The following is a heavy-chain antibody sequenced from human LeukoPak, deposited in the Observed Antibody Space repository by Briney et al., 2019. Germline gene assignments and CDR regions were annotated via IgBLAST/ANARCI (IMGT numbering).Heavy chain of an antibody. CDR2: IWFDGSNK. J-gene: IGHJ3*02. Sequence: GRSLRLSCAASGFTFSSYVMHWVRQAPGKGLEWVTIIWFDGSNKYYADSVKGRFTISRDNSKNTLYLQMNSLRAEDTAVYYCASARPTSSWTAFDIWGQGTMVTVSS. V-gene: IGHV3-33*01. CDR1: GFTFSSYV. D-gene: IGHD6-13*01. CDR3: ASARPTSSWTAFDI.